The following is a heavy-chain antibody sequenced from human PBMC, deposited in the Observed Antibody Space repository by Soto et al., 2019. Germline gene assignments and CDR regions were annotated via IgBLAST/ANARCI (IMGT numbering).Heavy chain of an antibody. D-gene: IGHD5-12*01. CDR2: IYYSGGA. CDR1: GGSISNDY. CDR3: ARIRGTYSGYDF. V-gene: IGHV4-59*01. J-gene: IGHJ4*02. Sequence: QVQLQESGPGLVKPSESLSLTCSVSGGSISNDYWSWIRQPPGKGLEWLGYIYYSGGANYNPSLKSRVTMSVDTSKNQFSRKLSSVTAADTAVYYCARIRGTYSGYDFWGQGTLVTVSS.